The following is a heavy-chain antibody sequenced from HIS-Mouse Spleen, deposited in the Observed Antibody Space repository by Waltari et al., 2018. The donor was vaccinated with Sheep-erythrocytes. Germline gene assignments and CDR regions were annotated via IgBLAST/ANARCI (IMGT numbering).Heavy chain of an antibody. J-gene: IGHJ4*02. CDR3: ARGGGSRIAADY. D-gene: IGHD6-13*01. V-gene: IGHV3-66*01. Sequence: EVQLVESGGGVVQPGGSRRLSGAASGFTVRSNYTTWVRQAPGKWLEWVSGIYSGGSTYDADSVKGRFTISRDNSKNTLYLQMNSLRAEDTAVYYCARGGGSRIAADYWGQGTLVTVSS. CDR2: IYSGGST. CDR1: GFTVRSNY.